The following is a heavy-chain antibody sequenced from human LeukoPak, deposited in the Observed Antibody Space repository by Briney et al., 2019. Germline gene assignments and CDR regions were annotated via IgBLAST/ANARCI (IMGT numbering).Heavy chain of an antibody. V-gene: IGHV3-30-3*01. D-gene: IGHD2-2*01. J-gene: IGHJ3*02. CDR3: ARDSPDMIVVVPAAIPGAFDI. CDR1: GFTFSTSS. Sequence: GGSLRLSCAASGFTFSTSSMTWVRQAPGKGLEWVAVISYDGSNKYYADSVKGRFTISRDNSKNTLYLQMNSLRAEDTAVYYCARDSPDMIVVVPAAIPGAFDIWGQGTMVTVSS. CDR2: ISYDGSNK.